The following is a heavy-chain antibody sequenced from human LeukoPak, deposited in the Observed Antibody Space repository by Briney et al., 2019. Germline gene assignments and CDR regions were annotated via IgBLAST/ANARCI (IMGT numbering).Heavy chain of an antibody. J-gene: IGHJ3*02. V-gene: IGHV4-34*01. CDR1: GGSFSGYY. Sequence: PSESLSLTCAVYGGSFSGYYWSWIRQPPGKGLEWIGEINHSGSTNYNPSLKSRVTISVDTSKDQFSLKLSSVTAADTAVYYCARGRRIQLWLRAFDIWGQGTMVTVSS. CDR3: ARGRRIQLWLRAFDI. D-gene: IGHD5-18*01. CDR2: INHSGST.